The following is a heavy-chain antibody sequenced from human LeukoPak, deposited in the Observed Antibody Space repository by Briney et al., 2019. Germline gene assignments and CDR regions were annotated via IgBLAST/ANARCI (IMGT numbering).Heavy chain of an antibody. J-gene: IGHJ4*02. Sequence: GGSLRLSCAASGFTFNTDWMHWVRQAPGKGLVWGSRINGDGSSITYADSVKGRFTISRDNAKNTLYLQLNSLRAEDTAVYYCARGGGSGTYRLDYWGQGTLVTVSS. CDR3: ARGGGSGTYRLDY. D-gene: IGHD3-10*01. V-gene: IGHV3-74*01. CDR2: INGDGSSI. CDR1: GFTFNTDW.